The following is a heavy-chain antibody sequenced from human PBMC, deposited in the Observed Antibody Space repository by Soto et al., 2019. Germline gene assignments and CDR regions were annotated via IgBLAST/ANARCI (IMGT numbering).Heavy chain of an antibody. CDR2: MNPNSGNT. CDR3: ARANSRTNYYYYGMDV. J-gene: IGHJ6*02. CDR1: GYTFTSYD. V-gene: IGHV1-8*01. D-gene: IGHD1-26*01. Sequence: ASVKVSCKASGYTFTSYDINWVRQATGQGLEWMGWMNPNSGNTGYAQKFQGRVTMTRNTSISTAYMELSSLRSEDTAVYYCARANSRTNYYYYGMDVWGQGXTVTVYS.